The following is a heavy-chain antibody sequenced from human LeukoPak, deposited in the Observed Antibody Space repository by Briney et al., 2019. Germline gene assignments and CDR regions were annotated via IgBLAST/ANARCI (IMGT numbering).Heavy chain of an antibody. CDR1: GYTFSNYG. D-gene: IGHD3-3*01. CDR3: AKARPSRVVGAFDI. CDR2: ISPYNGNT. Sequence: ASVKVSCKASGYTFSNYGINWVRQAPGQGLEWMGWISPYNGNTTYAQKLQGRVTMTTDTSTSTAYMELRSLRSDDTAVYYCAKARPSRVVGAFDIWGQGTMVTISS. J-gene: IGHJ3*02. V-gene: IGHV1-18*01.